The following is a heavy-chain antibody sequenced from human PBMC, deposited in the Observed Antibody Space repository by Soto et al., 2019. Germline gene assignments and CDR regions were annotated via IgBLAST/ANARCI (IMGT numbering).Heavy chain of an antibody. J-gene: IGHJ6*03. V-gene: IGHV4-39*01. CDR1: GGSISSYY. CDR2: IYYSGST. Sequence: SETLSLTCTVSGGSISSYYWGWIRQPPGKGLEWIGSIYYSGSTYYNPSLKSRVTISVDTSKNQFSLKLSSVTAADTAVYYCARRSGPLYYYYMDVWGKGTTVTVSS. CDR3: ARRSGPLYYYYMDV.